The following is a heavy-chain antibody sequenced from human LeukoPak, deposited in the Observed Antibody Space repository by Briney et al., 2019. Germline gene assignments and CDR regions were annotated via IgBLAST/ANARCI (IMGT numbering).Heavy chain of an antibody. CDR2: ILESGGST. Sequence: PGGSLRLSCAASGFTFSNYAMSWVRQAPGKGLEWVSTILESGGSTYYADSVKGRFTISRDNSKNTLYLQMNSLRAEDTAVYYCAKRSPRDYYYNMDVWGQGTTVTVFS. CDR1: GFTFSNYA. CDR3: AKRSPRDYYYNMDV. V-gene: IGHV3-23*01. J-gene: IGHJ6*02.